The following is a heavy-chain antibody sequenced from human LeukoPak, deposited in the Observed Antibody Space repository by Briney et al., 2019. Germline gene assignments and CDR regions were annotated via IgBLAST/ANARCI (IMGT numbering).Heavy chain of an antibody. Sequence: ASVKVSCKASGYTFTGYNMHWVRQAPGQGLEWMGWINTNSGGTNYAQKFQGRVTMTRDTAISTAYMELSKLRSDDTAVYYCATPGRTQYFDYWGQGTLVTVSS. CDR1: GYTFTGYN. D-gene: IGHD2-2*01. CDR2: INTNSGGT. V-gene: IGHV1-2*02. J-gene: IGHJ4*02. CDR3: ATPGRTQYFDY.